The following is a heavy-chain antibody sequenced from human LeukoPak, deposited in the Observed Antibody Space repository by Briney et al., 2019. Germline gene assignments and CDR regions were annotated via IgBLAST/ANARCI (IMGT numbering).Heavy chain of an antibody. D-gene: IGHD2-15*01. CDR3: ASEYCSGGNCYFDY. Sequence: GESLKISCKGSEYSFATYWIGWVRQMPGQGLEWMGIIFPGDSDTRYSPSFQGQVTVSADKSISTAYLQWSSLKASDTAIYYCASEYCSGGNCYFDYWGQGTLVTVSS. J-gene: IGHJ4*02. CDR1: EYSFATYW. CDR2: IFPGDSDT. V-gene: IGHV5-51*01.